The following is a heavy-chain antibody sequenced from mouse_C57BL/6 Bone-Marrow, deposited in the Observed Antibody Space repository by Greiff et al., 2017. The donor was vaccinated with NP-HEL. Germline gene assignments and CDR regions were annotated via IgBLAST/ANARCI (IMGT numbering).Heavy chain of an antibody. CDR3: ARGITTVVAPYWYFDV. CDR1: GYAFTNYL. V-gene: IGHV1-54*01. CDR2: INPGSGGT. J-gene: IGHJ1*03. Sequence: VKLQESGAELVRPGTSVKVSCKASGYAFTNYLIEWVKQRPGQGLEWIGVINPGSGGTNYNEKFKGKATLTADKSSSTAYMQLSSLTSEDSAVYVCARGITTVVAPYWYFDVWGTGTTVTVSS. D-gene: IGHD1-1*01.